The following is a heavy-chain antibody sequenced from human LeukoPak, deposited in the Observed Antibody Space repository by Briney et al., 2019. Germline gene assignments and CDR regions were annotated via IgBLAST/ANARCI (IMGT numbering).Heavy chain of an antibody. D-gene: IGHD5-18*01. V-gene: IGHV4-59*01. CDR1: GGSISSYY. CDR3: ARDLGVMVRAFDI. J-gene: IGHJ3*02. Sequence: SETLSLACTVSGGSISSYYWSWIRQPPGKRLEWIGYIYYSGSTSYNPSLKSRVTISVDTSKNQISLKLSSVTAADTAVYYCARDLGVMVRAFDIWGQGTMVTVSS. CDR2: IYYSGST.